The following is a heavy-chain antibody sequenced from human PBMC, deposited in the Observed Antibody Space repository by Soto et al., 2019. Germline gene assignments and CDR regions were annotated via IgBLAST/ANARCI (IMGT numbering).Heavy chain of an antibody. CDR3: ARGGYFDSSNYLAY. D-gene: IGHD3-22*01. CDR2: INPGNGNT. Sequence: GASVKVSCKASGYTFTSHGINWVRQAPGRGLEWMGWINPGNGNTKYSQQFQGRVIIDRDTSASTAYMELSSLRSEDTDVYYCARGGYFDSSNYLAYWGLGTLVTVSS. CDR1: GYTFTSHG. V-gene: IGHV1-3*01. J-gene: IGHJ4*02.